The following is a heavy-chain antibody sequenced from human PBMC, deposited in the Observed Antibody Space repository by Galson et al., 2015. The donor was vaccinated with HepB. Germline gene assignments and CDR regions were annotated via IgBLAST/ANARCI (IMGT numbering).Heavy chain of an antibody. CDR3: ARGYSAYGHSDY. D-gene: IGHD5-12*01. Sequence: SETLSLTCTVSGYSTSSGYYWGWIRQPPGEGLEWIGSIYHSGSTYYNPSLKSRLSISLDTSKNQFSLKLRSVTAADTAVYFCARGYSAYGHSDYWGQGTLVTVSS. CDR2: IYHSGST. V-gene: IGHV4-38-2*02. J-gene: IGHJ4*02. CDR1: GYSTSSGYY.